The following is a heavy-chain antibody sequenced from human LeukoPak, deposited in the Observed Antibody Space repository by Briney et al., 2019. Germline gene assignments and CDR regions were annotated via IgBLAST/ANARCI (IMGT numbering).Heavy chain of an antibody. V-gene: IGHV3-53*01. CDR3: TRGSGFETGDY. J-gene: IGHJ4*02. CDR2: IYGGGNT. CDR1: GFTVSSID. D-gene: IGHD5-12*01. Sequence: GGSLRLSCAASGFTVSSIDMSWVRQAPGKGLEWISVIYGGGNTRYYADSVKGRFTVSRDNAKNTFHLQMQSLKVEDTAIYYCTRGSGFETGDYWGQGTLVTVSS.